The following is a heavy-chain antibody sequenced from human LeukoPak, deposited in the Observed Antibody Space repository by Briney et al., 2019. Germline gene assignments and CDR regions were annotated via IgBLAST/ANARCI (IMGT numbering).Heavy chain of an antibody. V-gene: IGHV4-39*07. Sequence: PSETLSLTCTVSGGSISSSSYYWGWIRQPPGKGLEWIGSIYYSGSTYYNPSLKSRVTISVDTSKNQFSLKLSSVTAADTAVYYCAREGGYYDSSGMGDAFDIWGQGTMVTVSS. J-gene: IGHJ3*02. CDR1: GGSISSSSYY. CDR3: AREGGYYDSSGMGDAFDI. CDR2: IYYSGST. D-gene: IGHD3-22*01.